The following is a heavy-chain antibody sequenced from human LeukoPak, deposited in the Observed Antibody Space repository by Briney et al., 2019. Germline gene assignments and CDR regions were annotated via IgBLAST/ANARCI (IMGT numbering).Heavy chain of an antibody. D-gene: IGHD1-26*01. J-gene: IGHJ4*02. CDR3: AKGIVGASAFDY. V-gene: IGHV3-74*01. CDR2: INSDGSST. CDR1: GFTFSSYW. Sequence: PGGSLRLSCAASGFTFSSYWMHWVRQAPGKGLVWVSRINSDGSSTSYADSVKGRFTISRDNSKNTLYLQMNSLRAEDTAVYYCAKGIVGASAFDYWGQGTLVTVSS.